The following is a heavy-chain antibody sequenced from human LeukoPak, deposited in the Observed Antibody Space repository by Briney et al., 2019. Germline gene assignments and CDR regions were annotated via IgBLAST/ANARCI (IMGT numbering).Heavy chain of an antibody. CDR1: GGSFSGYY. CDR2: INHSGST. D-gene: IGHD3-10*01. J-gene: IGHJ5*02. Sequence: PSETPSLTCAVYGGSFSGYYWSWIRQPPGKGLEWIGEINHSGSTNYNPSLKSRVTISVDTSKNQFSLKLSSVTAADTAVYYCARRKAYYYGSGSYYNWFDPWGQGALVTVSS. V-gene: IGHV4-34*01. CDR3: ARRKAYYYGSGSYYNWFDP.